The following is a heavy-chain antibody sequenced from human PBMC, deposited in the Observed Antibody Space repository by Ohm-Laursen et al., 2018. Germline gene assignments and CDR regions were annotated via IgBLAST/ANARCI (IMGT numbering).Heavy chain of an antibody. J-gene: IGHJ4*01. D-gene: IGHD6-13*01. CDR1: GFSFSGAW. CDR3: VRGGRYGNF. Sequence: SLRLSCAASGFSFSGAWMSWVRQAPGKGLEWVANIKEYGSEKNYVDSVKGRFTISRDNAKNSLFLEMNNLRAEDSALYYCVRGGRYGNFWGQGTLVTVSS. CDR2: IKEYGSEK. V-gene: IGHV3-7*01.